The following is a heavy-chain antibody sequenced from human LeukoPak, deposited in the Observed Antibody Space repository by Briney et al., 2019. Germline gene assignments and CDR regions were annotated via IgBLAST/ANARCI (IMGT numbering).Heavy chain of an antibody. D-gene: IGHD6-6*01. CDR1: GGSISSYY. J-gene: IGHJ6*03. Sequence: PSETLSLTCTVSGGSISSYYWSWIRQPPGKGLEWIGYIYYSGSTNYNPSLKSRVTISVDTSKNQFSLKLSSVTAADTAVYYCARAAHSSPYYYYMDVWGKGTAVTVSS. CDR2: IYYSGST. V-gene: IGHV4-59*01. CDR3: ARAAHSSPYYYYMDV.